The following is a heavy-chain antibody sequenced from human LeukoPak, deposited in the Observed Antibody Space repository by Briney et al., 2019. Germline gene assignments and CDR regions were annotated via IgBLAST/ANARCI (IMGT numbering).Heavy chain of an antibody. V-gene: IGHV3-66*01. D-gene: IGHD5-24*01. CDR1: GFTVSSNY. J-gene: IGHJ4*02. Sequence: GGSLRLSCAASGFTVSSNYMSWVRRAPGKGLEWVSVIYSGGSTYYAGSVKGRFTISRDNSKNTLYLQMNSLRAEDTAVYYCARGGSRDGYNDIGYFDYWGQGTLVTVSS. CDR2: IYSGGST. CDR3: ARGGSRDGYNDIGYFDY.